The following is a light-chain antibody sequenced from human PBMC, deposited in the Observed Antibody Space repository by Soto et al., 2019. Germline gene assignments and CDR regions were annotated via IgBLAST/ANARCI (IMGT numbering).Light chain of an antibody. Sequence: EVVLMQSPDTLSLSPGERATLSCRASESISSHYIAWYQHKPGQAPRLLIFGASTRATGIPDRFSGSWSGKDFTLTISRLEPEDFAFYYCKTFGASPFTFGPGTKGNIK. V-gene: IGKV3-20*01. CDR1: ESISSHY. J-gene: IGKJ3*01. CDR3: KTFGASPFT. CDR2: GAS.